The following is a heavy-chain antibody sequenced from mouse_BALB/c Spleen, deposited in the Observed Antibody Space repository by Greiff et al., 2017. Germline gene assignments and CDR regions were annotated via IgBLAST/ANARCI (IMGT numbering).Heavy chain of an antibody. Sequence: EVKLVESGGDLVKPGGSLKLSCAASGFTFSSYGMSWVRQTPDKRLEWVATISSGGSYTYYPDSVKGRFTISRDNAKNTLYLQMSSLKSEDTAMYYCARPDDGYYVNYAMDYWGQGTSVTVSS. V-gene: IGHV5-6*01. CDR3: ARPDDGYYVNYAMDY. CDR1: GFTFSSYG. CDR2: ISSGGSYT. J-gene: IGHJ4*01. D-gene: IGHD2-3*01.